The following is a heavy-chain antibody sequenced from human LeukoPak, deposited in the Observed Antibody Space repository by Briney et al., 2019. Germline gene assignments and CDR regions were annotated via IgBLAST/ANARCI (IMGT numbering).Heavy chain of an antibody. D-gene: IGHD4-23*01. CDR3: AKERKLLPFDC. Sequence: GGSLRLSCAASGFTVSTNYMSWVRQAPGKGLEWVAFIQNDEIDKFYADSVKGRFTISRDNSRNTLYLQMNSLRAEDTAVYYCAKERKLLPFDCWGQGTLVTVSS. CDR2: IQNDEIDK. CDR1: GFTVSTNY. J-gene: IGHJ4*02. V-gene: IGHV3-30*02.